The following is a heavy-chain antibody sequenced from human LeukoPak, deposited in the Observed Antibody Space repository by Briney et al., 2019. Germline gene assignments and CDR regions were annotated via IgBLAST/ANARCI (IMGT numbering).Heavy chain of an antibody. D-gene: IGHD5-18*01. CDR3: ASEGVTDYFDY. Sequence: SETLSLTCAVYGGSISGYYWSWIRQPPGKGLEWIGEINHSGSTNYNPSLKSRVTISVDTSKNQFSLKLSSVTAADTAVYYCASEGVTDYFDYWGQGTLVTVSS. V-gene: IGHV4-34*01. J-gene: IGHJ4*02. CDR1: GGSISGYY. CDR2: INHSGST.